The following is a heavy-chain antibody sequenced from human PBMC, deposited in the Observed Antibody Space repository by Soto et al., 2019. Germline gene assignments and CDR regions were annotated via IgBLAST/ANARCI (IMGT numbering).Heavy chain of an antibody. J-gene: IGHJ6*02. Sequence: GGSLRLSCAASGFTFSSYAMSWVRQAPGKGLEWVSAISGSGGSTYYADSVKGRFTISRDNSKNTLYLQMKSLSAEDTAVYYCAKEHQDYGDKEKDGYYYGMDVWGQGTTVTVSS. V-gene: IGHV3-23*01. CDR1: GFTFSSYA. D-gene: IGHD4-17*01. CDR3: AKEHQDYGDKEKDGYYYGMDV. CDR2: ISGSGGST.